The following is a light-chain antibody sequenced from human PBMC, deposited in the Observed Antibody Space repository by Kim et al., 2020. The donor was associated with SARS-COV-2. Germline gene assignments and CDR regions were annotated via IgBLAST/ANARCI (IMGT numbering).Light chain of an antibody. CDR1: SLRSYY. V-gene: IGLV3-19*01. Sequence: SSELTQDPAVSVALGQTVRITCQGDSLRSYYASWYQQKPGQAPVLVIYGKNNRPSGIPDRFSGTSSGNKASLTMTGAQAEDEADYYCNSRDSSGNHLVFG. CDR2: GKN. J-gene: IGLJ2*01. CDR3: NSRDSSGNHLV.